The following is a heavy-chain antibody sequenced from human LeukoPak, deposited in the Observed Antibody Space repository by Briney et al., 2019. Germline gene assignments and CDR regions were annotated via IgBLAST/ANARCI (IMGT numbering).Heavy chain of an antibody. CDR1: GYTLSSYS. Sequence: GGSLRLSCVASGYTLSSYSMNWVRQAPRKGLEWVSYISSMSTTIYYADSVKGRFTISRDNAKNSLYLQMDSLRDEDTAVCYCVTDWGPPVQQQANGFDPWGQGTLVTVSS. CDR3: VTDWGPPVQQQANGFDP. D-gene: IGHD6-13*01. CDR2: ISSMSTTI. J-gene: IGHJ5*02. V-gene: IGHV3-48*02.